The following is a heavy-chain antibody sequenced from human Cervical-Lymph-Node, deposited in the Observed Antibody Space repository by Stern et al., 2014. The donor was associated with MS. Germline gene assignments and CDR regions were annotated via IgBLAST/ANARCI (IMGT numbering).Heavy chain of an antibody. V-gene: IGHV3-30-3*01. CDR2: ISYDGSKK. CDR1: GFSFSSHT. D-gene: IGHD4-11*01. CDR3: AREDYRNFSPHIDY. J-gene: IGHJ4*02. Sequence: VQLVESGGGVVQPGRSLRLSCAASGFSFSSHTMHWVRQAPGKGLAWVTSISYDGSKKNYADSVKGRFTISRDTSKNTLYLQMNSLRVEDTAVYYCAREDYRNFSPHIDYWGQGTLVTVSS.